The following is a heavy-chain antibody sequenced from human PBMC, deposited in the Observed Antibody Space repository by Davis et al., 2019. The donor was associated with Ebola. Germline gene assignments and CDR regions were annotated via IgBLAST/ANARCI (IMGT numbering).Heavy chain of an antibody. D-gene: IGHD3-3*01. V-gene: IGHV1-18*01. CDR3: ARIRFLEWLQSDY. Sequence: ASVKVSCKASGYSFSSNDINWVRQATGQGLEWMGWISAYNGNTNYAQKLQGRVTMTTDTSTSTAYMELRSLRSDDTAVYYCARIRFLEWLQSDYWGQGTLVTVSS. CDR2: ISAYNGNT. CDR1: GYSFSSND. J-gene: IGHJ4*02.